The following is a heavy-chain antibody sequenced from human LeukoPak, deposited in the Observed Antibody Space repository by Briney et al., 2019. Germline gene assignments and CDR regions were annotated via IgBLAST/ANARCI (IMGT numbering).Heavy chain of an antibody. J-gene: IGHJ4*02. V-gene: IGHV4-59*12. Sequence: SETLSLTCTVSGGSISSYYWSWIRQPPGTGLEWIGYIYYSGSTNYNPSLKSRVTISVDTSKNQFSLKLSSVTAADTAVYYCATLYDSSGYYPFWGQGTLVTVSS. D-gene: IGHD3-22*01. CDR3: ATLYDSSGYYPF. CDR2: IYYSGST. CDR1: GGSISSYY.